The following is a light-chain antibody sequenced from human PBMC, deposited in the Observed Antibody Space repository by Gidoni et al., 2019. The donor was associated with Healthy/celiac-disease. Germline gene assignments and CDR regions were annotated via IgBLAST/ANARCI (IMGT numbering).Light chain of an antibody. V-gene: IGKV1-39*01. J-gene: IGKJ4*01. CDR3: QQSYSTLT. CDR2: AAS. Sequence: DIQMTQSPSSLSASVGDRVTITCRASQSISSYLNWYQQKPGTAPKLLIYAASSLQSGVPSRFSGGASGTYFTLTSSSLQPEDVATYYCQQSYSTLTFGGGTKVEIK. CDR1: QSISSY.